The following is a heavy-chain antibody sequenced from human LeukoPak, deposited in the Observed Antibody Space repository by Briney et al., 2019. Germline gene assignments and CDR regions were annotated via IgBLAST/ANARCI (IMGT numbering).Heavy chain of an antibody. J-gene: IGHJ5*02. CDR3: ARGPTMVRGVRTKWFDP. D-gene: IGHD3-10*01. CDR2: IYYSANT. CDR1: GGSISSYY. V-gene: IGHV4-59*01. Sequence: PSETLSLTCTVSGGSISSYYWSWFRQPPGKGLEWIGYIYYSANTNYNPSLKSRVTISVDTSKNQFSLKLSSLIAADTAVYYCARGPTMVRGVRTKWFDPWGQGTLVTVSS.